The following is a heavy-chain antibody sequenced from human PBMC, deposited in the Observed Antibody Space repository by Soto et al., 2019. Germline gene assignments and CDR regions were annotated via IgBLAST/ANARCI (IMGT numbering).Heavy chain of an antibody. Sequence: PSETLSLTCTVSGGSISSYYWSWIRQPPGKGLEWIGYIYYSGSTNYNPSLKSRVTISVDTSKNQFSLKLSSVTAADTAVYYCARGGGITIFGVENYFDYWGQGTLVTVSS. V-gene: IGHV4-59*08. J-gene: IGHJ4*02. CDR2: IYYSGST. CDR1: GGSISSYY. CDR3: ARGGGITIFGVENYFDY. D-gene: IGHD3-3*01.